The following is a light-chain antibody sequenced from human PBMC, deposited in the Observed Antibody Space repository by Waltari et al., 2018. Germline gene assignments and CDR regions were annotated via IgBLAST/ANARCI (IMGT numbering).Light chain of an antibody. V-gene: IGLV2-8*01. Sequence: QSALTQPPSASGSPGQSVTISCTGTSSDVGGYDYVFWYQQHPAKAPKLIIYEVNKRPSGVPDLFSGSKSGNTASLTVSGLQAEDEADYYCSSYTSSNNCVFGTGTKVTVL. CDR1: SSDVGGYDY. CDR3: SSYTSSNNCV. J-gene: IGLJ1*01. CDR2: EVN.